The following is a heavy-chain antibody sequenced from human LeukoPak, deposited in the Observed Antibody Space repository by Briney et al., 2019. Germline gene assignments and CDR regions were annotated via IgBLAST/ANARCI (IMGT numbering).Heavy chain of an antibody. CDR3: ARAAMVRGVIIWFGY. V-gene: IGHV4-34*01. Sequence: PSETLSLTCAVYGGSFSGYYWSWIRQPPGKGLEWIGEINHSGSTNYNPSLKSRVTISVDTSKNQFSLKLSSVTAADTAVYYCARAAMVRGVIIWFGYWGQGTLVTVSS. J-gene: IGHJ4*02. D-gene: IGHD3-10*01. CDR2: INHSGST. CDR1: GGSFSGYY.